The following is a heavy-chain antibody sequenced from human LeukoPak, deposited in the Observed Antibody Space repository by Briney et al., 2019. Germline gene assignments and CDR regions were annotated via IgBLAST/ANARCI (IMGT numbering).Heavy chain of an antibody. V-gene: IGHV4-38-2*02. CDR3: ARVPGPNWFDP. CDR1: GYSISSGYY. J-gene: IGHJ5*02. CDR2: IYQSGST. Sequence: SETLSLTCTVSGYSISSGYYWGWIRQPPGKGLEWIGSIYQSGSTYYNPSLKSRVTISVDTSKNQISLKLSSVTAADTAVYFCARVPGPNWFDPWGQGTLVTVSS.